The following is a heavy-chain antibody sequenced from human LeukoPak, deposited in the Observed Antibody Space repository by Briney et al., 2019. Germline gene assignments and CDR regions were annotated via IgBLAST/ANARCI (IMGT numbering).Heavy chain of an antibody. CDR3: ARAIVGATPAFDY. V-gene: IGHV3-30*04. D-gene: IGHD1-26*01. J-gene: IGHJ4*02. CDR1: GFTFSSYA. Sequence: PGGSLRLSCAASGFTFSSYAMHWVRQAPGKGLEWVAVISYDGSNKYYADSVKGRFTISRDSSKNTLYLQMNSLRAEDTAVYYCARAIVGATPAFDYWGQGTLVTVSS. CDR2: ISYDGSNK.